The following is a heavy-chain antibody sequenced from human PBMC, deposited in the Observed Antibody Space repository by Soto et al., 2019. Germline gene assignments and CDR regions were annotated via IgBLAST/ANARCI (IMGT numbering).Heavy chain of an antibody. CDR3: VITGGGTILFHYYYGIAF. CDR2: ISAYNGNT. D-gene: IGHD3-9*01. V-gene: IGHV1-18*01. CDR1: GYTFTRYG. J-gene: IGHJ6*02. Sequence: QVQLVQSGAEVKKPGASVKVSCKASGYTFTRYGISWVRQAPGQGLEGMGWISAYNGNTNYAQKLQGRVTMTTGTSTSTVYMELGSLRYDDTAVYYCVITGGGTILFHYYYGIAFWCQRTTVTV.